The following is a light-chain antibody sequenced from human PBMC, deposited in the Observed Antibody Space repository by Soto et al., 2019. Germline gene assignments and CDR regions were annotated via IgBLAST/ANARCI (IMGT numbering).Light chain of an antibody. Sequence: IVLPHSPPTLSFVSGERATLSCRASQSVSSYLAWYQQKPGQAPRLLIYDASNRATGIPARFSGSGSGTDFTLTITSLEPEDFAVYYCQQRSNWPSTFGGGTKWIS. CDR3: QQRSNWPST. CDR1: QSVSSY. CDR2: DAS. J-gene: IGKJ4*01. V-gene: IGKV3-11*01.